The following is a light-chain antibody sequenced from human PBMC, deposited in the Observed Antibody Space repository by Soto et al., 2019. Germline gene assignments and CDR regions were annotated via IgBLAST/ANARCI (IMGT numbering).Light chain of an antibody. CDR1: QSVSSS. CDR2: GAS. J-gene: IGKJ5*01. CDR3: QQPRST. Sequence: EIVMTQSPATLSVSPGETATLTCRASQSVSSSLAWYQQTPGRAPRLLIFGASTRATGIPARFSGSGSGTEFTLTISSLEPEDFAVYYCQQPRSTFGQGTRLEIK. V-gene: IGKV3-15*01.